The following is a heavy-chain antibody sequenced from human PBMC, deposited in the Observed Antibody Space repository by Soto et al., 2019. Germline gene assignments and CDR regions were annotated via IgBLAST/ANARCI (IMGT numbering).Heavy chain of an antibody. J-gene: IGHJ6*03. D-gene: IGHD3-9*01. CDR2: INPNSGGT. Sequence: GASVKVSCKASGYTFTGYYMHWVRQAPGQGLEWMGWINPNSGGTNYAQKFQGWVTMTRDTSISTAYMELSRLRSDDTAVYYCARDGSYYDILTGYTGKYYYYMDVWGKGTTVTVSS. CDR3: ARDGSYYDILTGYTGKYYYYMDV. V-gene: IGHV1-2*04. CDR1: GYTFTGYY.